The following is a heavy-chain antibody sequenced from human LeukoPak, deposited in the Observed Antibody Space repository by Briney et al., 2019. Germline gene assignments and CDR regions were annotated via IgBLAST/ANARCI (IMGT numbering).Heavy chain of an antibody. J-gene: IGHJ5*02. CDR2: IYYSGST. V-gene: IGHV4-39*01. CDR3: ASPYYDFWSGYHNWFDP. Sequence: PSETLSLTCTVSGGSISSSSYYWGWIRQPPGKGLEWIGSIYYSGSTYYNPSLKSRVTISVDTSKNQFSLKLSSVTAADTAVYYCASPYYDFWSGYHNWFDPWGQGTLVTVSS. CDR1: GGSISSSSYY. D-gene: IGHD3-3*01.